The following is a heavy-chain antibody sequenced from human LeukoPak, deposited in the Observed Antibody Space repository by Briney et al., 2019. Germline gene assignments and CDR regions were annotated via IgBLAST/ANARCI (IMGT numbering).Heavy chain of an antibody. D-gene: IGHD1-26*01. V-gene: IGHV3-13*01. Sequence: PGGSLRLSCAASGFTFSSYDMHWVRQATGKGLEWVSAIGTAGDTYCPGSVKGRFTISRENAKNSLYLQMNSLRAGDTAVYYCARGAFRSGSYYFDYWGQGTLVTVSS. CDR1: GFTFSSYD. CDR2: IGTAGDT. CDR3: ARGAFRSGSYYFDY. J-gene: IGHJ4*02.